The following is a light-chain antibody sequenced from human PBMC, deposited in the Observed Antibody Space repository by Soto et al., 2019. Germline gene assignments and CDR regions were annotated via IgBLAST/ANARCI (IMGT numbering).Light chain of an antibody. Sequence: EIVMTQSPATLSVSPGERATLSCRASQSVNSNLAWYQQKPGQAPRLLIYGASTGAPGIPARFSGSGSGTEFALTISSLQSEDSAVYYCQQYNNWPAFGQGTKVEIK. V-gene: IGKV3-15*01. CDR3: QQYNNWPA. CDR1: QSVNSN. J-gene: IGKJ1*01. CDR2: GAS.